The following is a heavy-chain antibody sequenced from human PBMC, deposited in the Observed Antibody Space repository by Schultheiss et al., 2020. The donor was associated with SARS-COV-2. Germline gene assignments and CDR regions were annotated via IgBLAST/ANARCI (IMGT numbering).Heavy chain of an antibody. Sequence: SVKVSCKASGGTFSSYAISWVRQAPGQGLEWMGGIIPIFGTANYSQKFQGRVTMTEDTSTDTAYMELSRLRSDDTAVYYCARGHDSTRPLDYWGQGTLVTVSS. CDR1: GGTFSSYA. D-gene: IGHD3-22*01. J-gene: IGHJ4*02. CDR2: IIPIFGTA. V-gene: IGHV1-69*06. CDR3: ARGHDSTRPLDY.